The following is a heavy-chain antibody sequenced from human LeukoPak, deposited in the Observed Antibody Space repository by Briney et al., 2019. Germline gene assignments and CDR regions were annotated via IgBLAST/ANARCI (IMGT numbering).Heavy chain of an antibody. Sequence: SETLSLTCTVSGGSISSSSYYWGWIRQPPGKGLEWIGSIYYSGSTYYNPSLKSRVTISVDTSKNQFSLSLRSVTAADTAVYYCARVGGSTSLEYYFDYWGQGTLVTVSS. D-gene: IGHD2-2*01. CDR2: IYYSGST. J-gene: IGHJ4*02. V-gene: IGHV4-39*07. CDR1: GGSISSSSYY. CDR3: ARVGGSTSLEYYFDY.